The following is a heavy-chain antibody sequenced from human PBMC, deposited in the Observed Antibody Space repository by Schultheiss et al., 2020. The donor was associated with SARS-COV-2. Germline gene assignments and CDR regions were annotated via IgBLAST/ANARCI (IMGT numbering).Heavy chain of an antibody. D-gene: IGHD5-18*01. CDR3: ARGGDTAMVTPYYYYYMDV. Sequence: SETLSLTCTVSGGSISSYYWSWIRQPPGKGLEWIGYIYYSGSTNYNPSLKSRVTISVDTSKNQFSLKLSSVTAADTAVYYCARGGDTAMVTPYYYYYMDVWGKGTTVTVSS. CDR1: GGSISSYY. CDR2: IYYSGST. J-gene: IGHJ6*03. V-gene: IGHV4-59*01.